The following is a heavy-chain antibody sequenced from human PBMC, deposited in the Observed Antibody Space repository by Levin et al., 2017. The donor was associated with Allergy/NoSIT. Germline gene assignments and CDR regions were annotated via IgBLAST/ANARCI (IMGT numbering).Heavy chain of an antibody. CDR1: GFTFSSYA. V-gene: IGHV3-23*01. CDR3: AKISPLGYCSSTSCYGSLDI. CDR2: ISGSGGST. Sequence: AGGSLRLSCAASGFTFSSYAMSWVRQAPGKGLEWVSAISGSGGSTYYADSVKGRFTISRDNSKNTLYLQMNSLRAEDTAVYYCAKISPLGYCSSTSCYGSLDIWGQGTMVTVSS. D-gene: IGHD2-2*01. J-gene: IGHJ3*02.